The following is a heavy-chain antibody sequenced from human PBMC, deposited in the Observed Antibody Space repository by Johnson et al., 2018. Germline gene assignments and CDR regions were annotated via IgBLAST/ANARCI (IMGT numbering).Heavy chain of an antibody. D-gene: IGHD2-2*02. CDR2: IIPIFGTA. CDR3: ARKDIVVGPAAISHYDGMDV. CDR1: GGTFSSYA. J-gene: IGHJ6*02. V-gene: IGHV1-69*01. Sequence: QVQLVESGAEVKKPGSSVKVSCKASGGTFSSYAISWVRQAPGQGLEWMGGIIPIFGTANYAQKFQGRVTITADESTSTAYMELSSLGSEDTAVDDCARKDIVVGPAAISHYDGMDVWGQGTTVTVSS.